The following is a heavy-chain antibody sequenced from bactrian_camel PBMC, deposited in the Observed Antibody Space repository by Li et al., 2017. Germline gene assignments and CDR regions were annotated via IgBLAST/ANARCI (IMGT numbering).Heavy chain of an antibody. J-gene: IGHJ4*01. V-gene: IGHV3S55*01. Sequence: HVQLVESGGGSVQAGGSLRLSCAANGVTYCMGWFRQAPGNEREAVAFIDTSGGTNYAYSVAGRFTISKDNAKNTLYLQMNRLKPEDTAMYYCAAVRMLLGRCDVTRGDFTWQGQGTQVTVS. CDR1: GVTYC. D-gene: IGHD3*01. CDR2: IDTSGGT.